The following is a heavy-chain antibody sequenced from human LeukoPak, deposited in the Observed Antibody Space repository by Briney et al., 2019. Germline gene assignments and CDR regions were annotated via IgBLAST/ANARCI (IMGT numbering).Heavy chain of an antibody. Sequence: ASVKVSCKGSGYTFTSYDINWVRQATGQGLEWMGWMNPNSGNTGYAQKFQGRVTMTRNTSISTAYMELSSLRSGDTAVYYCARGSIAVAGTDYWGQGTLVTVSS. CDR3: ARGSIAVAGTDY. J-gene: IGHJ4*02. V-gene: IGHV1-8*01. CDR2: MNPNSGNT. D-gene: IGHD6-19*01. CDR1: GYTFTSYD.